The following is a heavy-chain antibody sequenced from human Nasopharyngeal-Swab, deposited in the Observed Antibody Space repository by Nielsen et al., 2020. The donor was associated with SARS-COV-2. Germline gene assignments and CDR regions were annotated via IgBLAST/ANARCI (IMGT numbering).Heavy chain of an antibody. Sequence: GGSLRLSCAASGFTFGNYWMSWVRQAPGKRLEWVANIKEDGSEKSYVDSVKGRFTISRDNAKSSLSLQINSLRGEDTAVYYCARGEWRWRYWGRGTLVTVSS. D-gene: IGHD3-3*01. CDR3: ARGEWRWRY. CDR2: IKEDGSEK. J-gene: IGHJ4*02. V-gene: IGHV3-7*03. CDR1: GFTFGNYW.